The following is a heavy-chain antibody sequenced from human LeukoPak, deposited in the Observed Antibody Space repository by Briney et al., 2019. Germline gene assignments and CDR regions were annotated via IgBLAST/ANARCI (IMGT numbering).Heavy chain of an antibody. CDR2: IYSGGST. CDR1: GFTVSSNY. CDR3: ARITTSYADF. D-gene: IGHD3-22*01. Sequence: GGSLRLSCAASGFTVSSNYMSWVRQAPGKGLEWVSVIYSGGSTYYEDSVKGRFTISRDNSKNTLYLQMNSLRAEDTAVYYCARITTSYADFWGQGTLVTVSS. J-gene: IGHJ4*02. V-gene: IGHV3-66*01.